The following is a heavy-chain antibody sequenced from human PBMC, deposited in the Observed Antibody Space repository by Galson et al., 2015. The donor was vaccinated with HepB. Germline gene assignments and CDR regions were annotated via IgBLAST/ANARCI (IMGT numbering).Heavy chain of an antibody. Sequence: SVKVSCKASGYTFTSYYMHWVRQAPGQGLEWMGIINPSGGDTTYAPKFQGRVTMTRDTSTSTVYMGLSSLRSADTAVYFCARGDSLTAMAYNWFDPWGQGTLVTVSS. CDR2: INPSGGDT. J-gene: IGHJ5*02. D-gene: IGHD5-18*01. CDR3: ARGDSLTAMAYNWFDP. V-gene: IGHV1-46*01. CDR1: GYTFTSYY.